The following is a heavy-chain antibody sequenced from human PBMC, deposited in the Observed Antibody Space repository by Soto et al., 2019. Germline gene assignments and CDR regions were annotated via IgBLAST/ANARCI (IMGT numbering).Heavy chain of an antibody. J-gene: IGHJ4*02. V-gene: IGHV1-69*02. CDR1: GGTFSTYT. Sequence: QVQLVQSGAEVKKHGSSVKVSCKASGGTFSTYTIRWVRQAPGQGLEWLGRIIPLFGLPNHAQKFRDRVTISADQPTDTAYLEMNSMRPEDTAVYYCEFDVQTGVVYFDNWGQGTLVTVSS. CDR3: EFDVQTGVVYFDN. CDR2: IIPLFGLP. D-gene: IGHD2-21*01.